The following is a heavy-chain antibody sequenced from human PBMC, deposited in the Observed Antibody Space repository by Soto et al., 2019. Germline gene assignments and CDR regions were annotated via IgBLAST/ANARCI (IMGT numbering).Heavy chain of an antibody. J-gene: IGHJ1*01. D-gene: IGHD6-13*01. CDR1: GFTFSSYG. CDR2: ISYDGSNK. Sequence: GGSLRLSCAASGFTFSSYGMHWVRQAPGKGLEWVAVISYDGSNKYYADSVKGRFTISRDNSKNTLYLQMNSLRAEDTAVYYCAKARASSWYPVYFQHWGQGTLVTVSS. CDR3: AKARASSWYPVYFQH. V-gene: IGHV3-30*18.